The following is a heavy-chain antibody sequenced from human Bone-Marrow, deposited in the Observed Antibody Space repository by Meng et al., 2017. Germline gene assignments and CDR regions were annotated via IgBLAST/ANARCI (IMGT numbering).Heavy chain of an antibody. CDR3: ATKTTELDN. CDR2: ISVSGGNT. V-gene: IGHV3-23*01. Sequence: GESLKISCAASGFTFSSYAMNWVRQAPGKGLEWVSLISVSGGNTYYADSVKGRFTISRDNSKNTLYLQMNSLRAEVTDVYYLATKTTELDNWGQGTQVTVSS. J-gene: IGHJ4*02. D-gene: IGHD1-1*01. CDR1: GFTFSSYA.